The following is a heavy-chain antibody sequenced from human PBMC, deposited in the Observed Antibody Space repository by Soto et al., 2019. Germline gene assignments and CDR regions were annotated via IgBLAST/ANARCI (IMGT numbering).Heavy chain of an antibody. CDR3: ASGRRPIIGGRYDTSRFFDH. D-gene: IGHD3-22*01. J-gene: IGHJ4*02. CDR1: GYTFFGYG. CDR2: ISVYNAKT. Sequence: QVQLVQSGAAVKEPGASVKVSCKASGYTFFGYGLSWVRQAPGQGLEWMGWISVYNAKTNYAQKFQGAISMTQATSATTVYMELTSLTSGDTAVYYCASGRRPIIGGRYDTSRFFDHWGQGTLVTVSS. V-gene: IGHV1-18*01.